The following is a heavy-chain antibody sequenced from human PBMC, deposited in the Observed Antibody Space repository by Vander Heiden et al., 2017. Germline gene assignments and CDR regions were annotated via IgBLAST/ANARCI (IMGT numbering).Heavy chain of an antibody. J-gene: IGHJ6*02. Sequence: QVQLVESGGGVVQPGRSLSLPCAASGFTFSSSAMHWVRQAPGKGLEWVAVISYDGSNKYYADSVKGRFTISRDNSKNTLYLQMNSLRAEDTAVYYCARDLIVVVPAAIVGGMDVWGQGTTVTVSS. CDR2: ISYDGSNK. V-gene: IGHV3-30-3*01. D-gene: IGHD2-2*02. CDR3: ARDLIVVVPAAIVGGMDV. CDR1: GFTFSSSA.